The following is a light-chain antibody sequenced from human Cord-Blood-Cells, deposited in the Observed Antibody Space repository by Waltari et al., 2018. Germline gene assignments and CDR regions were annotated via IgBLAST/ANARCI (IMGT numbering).Light chain of an antibody. CDR1: QGISSY. J-gene: IGKJ1*01. Sequence: STGDRVTITCRASQGISSYLAWYQQKPGKAPKLLIYAASTLQSGVPSRFSGSGSGTDFTLTISCLQSEDFATYYCQQYYSYPWTFGQGTKVEIK. V-gene: IGKV1-8*01. CDR3: QQYYSYPWT. CDR2: AAS.